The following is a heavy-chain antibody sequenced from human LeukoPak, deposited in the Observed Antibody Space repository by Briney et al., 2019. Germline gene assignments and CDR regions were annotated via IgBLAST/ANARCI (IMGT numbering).Heavy chain of an antibody. V-gene: IGHV3-30-3*01. CDR3: AGAGPVVPAARNYYYYGMDV. Sequence: GGSLRLSCAASGFTFSSYAMHWVRQAPGKGLEWVAVISYDGSNKYYADSVKGRFTISRDNSKNTLYLQMNSLRAEDTAVYYCAGAGPVVPAARNYYYYGMDVWGQGTTVTVSS. CDR1: GFTFSSYA. D-gene: IGHD2-2*01. J-gene: IGHJ6*02. CDR2: ISYDGSNK.